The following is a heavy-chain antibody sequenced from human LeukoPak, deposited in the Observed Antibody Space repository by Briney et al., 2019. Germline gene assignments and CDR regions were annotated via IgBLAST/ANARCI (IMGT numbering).Heavy chain of an antibody. CDR1: GFTFSSYW. D-gene: IGHD3-9*01. Sequence: GGSLRPSCAASGFTFSSYWMSWVRQAPGKGLEWVANIKQDGSEKYYVDSVKGRFTISRDNAKNSLYLQMNSLRAEDTAVYYCARDLYYDILTGPQPDYYYYMDVWGKGTTVTVSS. V-gene: IGHV3-7*01. J-gene: IGHJ6*03. CDR3: ARDLYYDILTGPQPDYYYYMDV. CDR2: IKQDGSEK.